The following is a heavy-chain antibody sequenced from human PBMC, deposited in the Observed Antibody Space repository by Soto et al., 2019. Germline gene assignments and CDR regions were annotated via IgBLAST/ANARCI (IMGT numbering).Heavy chain of an antibody. CDR2: IYDTGST. D-gene: IGHD5-18*01. CDR3: ARRIQYYYGLDV. J-gene: IGHJ6*02. V-gene: IGHV4-59*08. Sequence: PSETLSLTCTVSGGSISSYYWTWIRQPPGKGLEWIGYIYDTGSTNYNPSLRSRVTISLDTPKNQFSLKLSSLTAADTAVYYCARRIQYYYGLDVWGQGTTVTVSS. CDR1: GGSISSYY.